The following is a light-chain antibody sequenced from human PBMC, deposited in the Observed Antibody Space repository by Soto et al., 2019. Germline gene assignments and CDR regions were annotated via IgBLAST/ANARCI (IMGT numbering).Light chain of an antibody. CDR2: GAS. V-gene: IGKV3-20*01. CDR3: QQYGSSPLT. Sequence: DIVLTQSPGTLSLSPGERATLSCRASQSVISSYLAWYQQKPGQPPSLLIYGASSRASGIPDRFSGNGSGTDFILTISRLEPEDFAVYYCQQYGSSPLTFGGGTKVEIK. CDR1: QSVISSY. J-gene: IGKJ4*01.